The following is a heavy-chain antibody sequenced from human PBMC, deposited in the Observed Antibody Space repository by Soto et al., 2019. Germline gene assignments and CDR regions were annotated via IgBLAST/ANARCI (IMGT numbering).Heavy chain of an antibody. CDR2: IYPGDSDT. Sequence: GESLKISCKGSGYSFTSYWIGWVRQMPGKGLEWMGIIYPGDSDTRYSPSFQGQVTISADKSISTAYLQWSSLKASDTAMYYCARQECSGCSGYGDYYYYGMYVWGRGTTVTVSS. CDR3: ARQECSGCSGYGDYYYYGMYV. D-gene: IGHD2-15*01. J-gene: IGHJ6*02. CDR1: GYSFTSYW. V-gene: IGHV5-51*01.